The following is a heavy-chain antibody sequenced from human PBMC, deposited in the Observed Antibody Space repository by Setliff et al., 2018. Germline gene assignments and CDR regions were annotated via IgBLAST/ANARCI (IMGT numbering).Heavy chain of an antibody. V-gene: IGHV1-2*06. CDR3: ARVGSLAPLYYGNY. CDR1: AFTKYY. J-gene: IGHJ4*02. D-gene: IGHD3-10*01. Sequence: ASVKVSCKASAFTKYYVHWVRQAPGQGLEWMGRFNPNSGDTNSAQKFQGRVTMTRDTSISTAYMELSRLRSDDTAVYYCARVGSLAPLYYGNYWGQGTLVTVSS. CDR2: FNPNSGDT.